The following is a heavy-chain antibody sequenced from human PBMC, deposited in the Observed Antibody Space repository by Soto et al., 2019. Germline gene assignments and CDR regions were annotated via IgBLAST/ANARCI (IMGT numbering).Heavy chain of an antibody. Sequence: VQLVESGGGLVQPGGSLKLSCAASGFTFSGSAIHWVRQASGKGLEWVGRIRSKANSYATAYAASVKGRFTISRDDSKNTAYLQMNSLKTEDTAMYYCTRHEPTAYMDVWGKGTTVTVSS. CDR1: GFTFSGSA. J-gene: IGHJ6*03. D-gene: IGHD4-17*01. CDR3: TRHEPTAYMDV. V-gene: IGHV3-73*01. CDR2: IRSKANSYAT.